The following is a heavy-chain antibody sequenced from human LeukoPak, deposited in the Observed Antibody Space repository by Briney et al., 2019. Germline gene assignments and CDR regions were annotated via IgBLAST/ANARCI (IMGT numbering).Heavy chain of an antibody. Sequence: GGSLRLSCAASGFTFSSYWMSWVRQAPGKGLEWVANINQDGSEKYYVDSVKGRFTISRDNAKNSLYLQMNSLRAEDTAVYYFARESTSNYSMDVWGKGTTVTVSS. CDR2: INQDGSEK. CDR1: GFTFSSYW. D-gene: IGHD2-2*01. J-gene: IGHJ6*03. CDR3: ARESTSNYSMDV. V-gene: IGHV3-7*01.